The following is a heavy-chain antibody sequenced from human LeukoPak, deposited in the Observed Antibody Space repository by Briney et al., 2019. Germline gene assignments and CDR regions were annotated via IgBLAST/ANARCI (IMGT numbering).Heavy chain of an antibody. CDR1: GFTFSSYR. CDR2: ISGSGGST. Sequence: QSGGSLRLSCAASGFTFSSYRMSWVRQAPGKGLEWVSAISGSGGSTYHADSVKGRFTISRDNSKNTLYLQMNSLRAEDTAVYYCANIGIAAAGTVFWGQGTLVTVSS. CDR3: ANIGIAAAGTVF. D-gene: IGHD6-13*01. J-gene: IGHJ4*02. V-gene: IGHV3-23*01.